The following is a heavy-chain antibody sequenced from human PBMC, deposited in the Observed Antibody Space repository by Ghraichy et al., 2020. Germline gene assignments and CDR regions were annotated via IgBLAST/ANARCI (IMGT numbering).Heavy chain of an antibody. CDR2: ISSSSSTI. V-gene: IGHV3-48*02. CDR1: GFTFSSYS. J-gene: IGHJ4*02. D-gene: IGHD4/OR15-4a*01. CDR3: ARDPYGGKAFGY. Sequence: GSLRLSCAASGFTFSSYSMNWVRQAPGKGLEWVSYISSSSSTIHYVDSVKGRFTSSRDNAKNSLYLQMNSLRDEDSAVYYCARDPYGGKAFGYWGQGTLVTVSS.